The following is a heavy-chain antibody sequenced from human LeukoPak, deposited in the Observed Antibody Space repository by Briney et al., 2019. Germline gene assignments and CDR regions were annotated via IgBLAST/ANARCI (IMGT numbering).Heavy chain of an antibody. CDR1: RYTFTSYY. V-gene: IGHV1-46*01. Sequence: ASVKVSCKPARYTFTSYYMQWVRQAAGHGGEWMGIINPSGGSTRYAQKFQRRVTMTRDTSTSTVHLELRSLRSEDPAVYYCATYYDTGDYWLQGTLLTVSS. D-gene: IGHD3-22*01. J-gene: IGHJ4*02. CDR3: ATYYDTGDY. CDR2: INPSGGST.